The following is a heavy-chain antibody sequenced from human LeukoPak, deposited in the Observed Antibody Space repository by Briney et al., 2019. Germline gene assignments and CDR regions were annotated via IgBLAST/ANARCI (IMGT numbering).Heavy chain of an antibody. V-gene: IGHV1-8*01. CDR3: ARGLRKTYYYDSSGP. Sequence: ASVKVSCKASGYTFTSYDINWVRQATGQGVEWMGWMNPNSGNTGYAQKFQGRVTMTRNTSINTAYMELSSLRSEDTAVYYCARGLRKTYYYDSSGPWGQGTLVTVSS. CDR1: GYTFTSYD. CDR2: MNPNSGNT. D-gene: IGHD3-22*01. J-gene: IGHJ5*02.